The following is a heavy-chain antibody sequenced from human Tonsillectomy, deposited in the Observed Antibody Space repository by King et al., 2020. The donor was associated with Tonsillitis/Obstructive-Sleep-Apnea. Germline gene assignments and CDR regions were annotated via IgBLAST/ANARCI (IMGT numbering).Heavy chain of an antibody. J-gene: IGHJ3*02. CDR3: ARGSVPQWGLMDAFDI. V-gene: IGHV3-30*04. Sequence: QLVQSGGGVVQPGRSLRLSCAASGFTFSSYAMHWVRQAPGKGLEWVAVVSYDGSNKYYADSVKGRFTISRDNSKNSLYLQMNSLRAEDTAVYYCARGSVPQWGLMDAFDIWGQGTMVTVSS. CDR2: VSYDGSNK. CDR1: GFTFSSYA. D-gene: IGHD1-26*01.